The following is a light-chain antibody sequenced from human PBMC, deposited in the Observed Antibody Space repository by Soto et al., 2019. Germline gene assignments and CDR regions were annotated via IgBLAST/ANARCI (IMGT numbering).Light chain of an antibody. J-gene: IGLJ2*01. CDR2: DVT. V-gene: IGLV2-11*01. Sequence: QSALTQPRSVSGSPGQSVTISCTGTSSDVGGYNYVSWYQQHPGQAPKLMIYDVTKRPSGVPDRFSGSKSGNTASLSISGLQAEDEAGYYCCSYGGGYTPLLFGGGTKLTVL. CDR3: CSYGGGYTPLL. CDR1: SSDVGGYNY.